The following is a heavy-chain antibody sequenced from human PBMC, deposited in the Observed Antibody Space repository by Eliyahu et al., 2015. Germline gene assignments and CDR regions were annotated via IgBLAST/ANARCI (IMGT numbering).Heavy chain of an antibody. CDR1: GFTFSSYA. V-gene: IGHV3-64D*06. D-gene: IGHD6-19*01. J-gene: IGHJ4*02. Sequence: EVQLVESGGGLVQPGGSLRLSCSASGFTFSSYAMHWVRQAPGEGMEYVSAISSNGGSTYYADSVKGRFTISRDNSKNTLYLQMSSLRAEDTAVYYCVKVPSGWYDRYFDYWGQGTLVTVSS. CDR2: ISSNGGST. CDR3: VKVPSGWYDRYFDY.